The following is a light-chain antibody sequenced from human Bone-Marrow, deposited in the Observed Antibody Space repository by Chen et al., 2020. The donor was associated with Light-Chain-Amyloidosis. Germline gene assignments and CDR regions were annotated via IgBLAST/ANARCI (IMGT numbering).Light chain of an antibody. CDR2: WAS. V-gene: IGKV4-1*01. CDR3: QQYLSAPYT. J-gene: IGKJ2*01. Sequence: DIVMTQSPDSLGVSLAERATINCKSSQSVLYSSNNKNYLAWFQQKPGQPPKLLISWASTRESGVPDRFSGSASGTDFTLTISSLQAEDVAVYYCQQYLSAPYTFGQGTKLEIK. CDR1: QSVLYSSNNKNY.